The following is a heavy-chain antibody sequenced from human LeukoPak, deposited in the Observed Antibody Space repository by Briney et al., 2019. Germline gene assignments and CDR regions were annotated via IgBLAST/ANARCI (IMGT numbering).Heavy chain of an antibody. Sequence: GGSLRLSCAASGLTFSDYYMSWIRQAPGKGLEWISDISSSGSDTYYTDSVKGRFTISRDNAKNSLYLQMNSLRAEDTAVYYCAREVAAGTEYWGQGTLVTVSS. CDR2: ISSSGSDT. V-gene: IGHV3-11*01. D-gene: IGHD6-13*01. J-gene: IGHJ4*02. CDR1: GLTFSDYY. CDR3: AREVAAGTEY.